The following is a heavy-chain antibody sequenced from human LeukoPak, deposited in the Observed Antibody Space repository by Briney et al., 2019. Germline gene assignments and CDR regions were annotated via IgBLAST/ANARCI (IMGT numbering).Heavy chain of an antibody. D-gene: IGHD3-3*01. Sequence: HPGGSLRLSCTASGFTFGDYAMSWVRQAPGKGLEWVGFIRSKAYGGTTEYAASVKGGFTISRDDSKSIAYLQMNSLKTEDTAVYYCTRYDFWSGYSDYWGQGTLVTVSS. V-gene: IGHV3-49*04. J-gene: IGHJ4*02. CDR3: TRYDFWSGYSDY. CDR1: GFTFGDYA. CDR2: IRSKAYGGTT.